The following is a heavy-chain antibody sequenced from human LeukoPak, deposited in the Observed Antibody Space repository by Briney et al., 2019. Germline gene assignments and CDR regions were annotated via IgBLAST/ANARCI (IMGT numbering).Heavy chain of an antibody. J-gene: IGHJ6*02. CDR2: INAGNGNT. Sequence: ASVKVSCKASGYTFTSYAMHWVRQAPGQRLEWMGWINAGNGNTKYSQKFQGRVTITRDTSASTAYMELSSLRSEDTAVYYCARDVVGAKSPPYYYYGMDVWGQGTLVTVSS. CDR1: GYTFTSYA. V-gene: IGHV1-3*01. D-gene: IGHD1-26*01. CDR3: ARDVVGAKSPPYYYYGMDV.